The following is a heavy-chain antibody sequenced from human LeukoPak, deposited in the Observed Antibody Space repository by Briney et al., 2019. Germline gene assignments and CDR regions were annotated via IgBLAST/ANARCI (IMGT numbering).Heavy chain of an antibody. J-gene: IGHJ5*02. V-gene: IGHV4-31*03. Sequence: SETLSLTCTVSGGSISSGGYYWSWIRQHPGKGLEWIGYIYYSGSTYYNPSLKSRVTISVDTSKNQFSLKLSSVTAADTAVYYCARGYWGCSSTSCLNWFDPWGQGTLVTVSS. CDR2: IYYSGST. D-gene: IGHD2-2*01. CDR1: GGSISSGGYY. CDR3: ARGYWGCSSTSCLNWFDP.